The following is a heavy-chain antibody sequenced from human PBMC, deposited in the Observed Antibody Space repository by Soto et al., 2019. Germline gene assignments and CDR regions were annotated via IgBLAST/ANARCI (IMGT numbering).Heavy chain of an antibody. D-gene: IGHD6-13*01. Sequence: QTLSLTCVISGDSVSSNSGAWTWIRQSPSRGLEWLGRTYYRSTWSNDYAISVKSRITITPDTSNNQFSLHLNSVTPEDTAVYYCARQIATTGTSGTYDSWGQGTLVTVSS. V-gene: IGHV6-1*01. CDR2: TYYRSTWSN. J-gene: IGHJ4*02. CDR1: GDSVSSNSGA. CDR3: ARQIATTGTSGTYDS.